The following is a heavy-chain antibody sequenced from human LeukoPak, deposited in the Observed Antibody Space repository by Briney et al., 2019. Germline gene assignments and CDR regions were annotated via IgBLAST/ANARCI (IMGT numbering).Heavy chain of an antibody. J-gene: IGHJ2*01. Sequence: GESLKISCEGSGYNFSNNWIAWVRQMPGKGLEWMAIIHPGDSEARYILSFQGQVTVSADKSINTAYLQWGSLKGSDTAMYYCATCRETMVVIPRSYWYFDLWGRGTVVTVSS. V-gene: IGHV5-51*01. CDR1: GYNFSNNW. D-gene: IGHD4-23*01. CDR2: IHPGDSEA. CDR3: ATCRETMVVIPRSYWYFDL.